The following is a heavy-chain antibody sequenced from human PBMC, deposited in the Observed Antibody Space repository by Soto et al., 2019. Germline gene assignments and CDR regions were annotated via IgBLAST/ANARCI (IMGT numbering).Heavy chain of an antibody. V-gene: IGHV1-8*01. CDR2: MNPNSGNT. CDR3: ARGLGGYSGYEIGY. CDR1: GYTFTRYD. Sequence: GASVTVSCKASGYTFTRYDINWVRQATGQGLEWMGWMNPNSGNTGYAQKFQGRVTMTGNTSISTAYMELSSLRSEDTAVYYCARGLGGYSGYEIGYWGQGTLVTVSS. D-gene: IGHD5-12*01. J-gene: IGHJ4*02.